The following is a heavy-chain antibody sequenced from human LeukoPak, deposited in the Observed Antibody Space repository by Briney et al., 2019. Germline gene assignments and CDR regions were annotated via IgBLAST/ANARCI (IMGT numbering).Heavy chain of an antibody. CDR1: GVSISSYY. Sequence: SETLSLTCTVSGVSISSYYWTWLRQPPGKGLEWIGNIYYSGSTNYNPSLKSRVTISLDTSKNQFSLKLSSVTAADTAVYYCAREDYYDRGSNDYWGQGTLVTVSS. D-gene: IGHD3-22*01. J-gene: IGHJ4*02. CDR2: IYYSGST. CDR3: AREDYYDRGSNDY. V-gene: IGHV4-59*12.